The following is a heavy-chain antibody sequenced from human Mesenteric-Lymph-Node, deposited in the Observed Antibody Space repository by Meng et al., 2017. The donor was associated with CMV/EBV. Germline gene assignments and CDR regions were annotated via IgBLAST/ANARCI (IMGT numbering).Heavy chain of an antibody. D-gene: IGHD2-15*01. CDR3: ASPVRYCSGGSCPLGMDV. V-gene: IGHV3-21*01. CDR1: AFTFSSYS. CDR2: ISSSSSYI. J-gene: IGHJ6*02. Sequence: GGSLRLSCAASAFTFSSYSMNWVRQAPGKGLEWVSSISSSSSYIYYADSVKGRFTISRDNAKNSLYLQMNSLRAEDTAVYYCASPVRYCSGGSCPLGMDVWGQGTTVTVSS.